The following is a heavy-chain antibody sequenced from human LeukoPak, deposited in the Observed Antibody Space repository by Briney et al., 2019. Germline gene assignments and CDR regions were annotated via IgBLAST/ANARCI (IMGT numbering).Heavy chain of an antibody. J-gene: IGHJ4*02. CDR2: INPNSGGT. CDR1: GYTFTGYY. D-gene: IGHD3-16*01. CDR3: ESWGKGIEFDY. V-gene: IGHV1-2*04. Sequence: AGGKVSFKCSGYTFTGYYMHWVRQAPGQGLGWVGWINPNSGGTNYAQKFQVWVNMTMDTSISTDYLELSRLRSDDTAVYHCESWGKGIEFDYWGQRTLVTVS.